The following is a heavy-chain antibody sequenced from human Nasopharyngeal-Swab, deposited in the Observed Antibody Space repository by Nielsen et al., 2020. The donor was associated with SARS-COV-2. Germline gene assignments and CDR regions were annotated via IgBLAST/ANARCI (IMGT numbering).Heavy chain of an antibody. J-gene: IGHJ4*02. CDR1: GFTFSSYW. CDR3: AIISHDYGDFFDY. V-gene: IGHV3-74*01. CDR2: INSDGSST. D-gene: IGHD4-17*01. Sequence: GESLKIPCAASGFTFSSYWMHWVRQAPGKGLVWVSRINSDGSSTSYADSVKGRFTISRDNAKNTLYLQMNSLRAEDTAVYYCAIISHDYGDFFDYWGQGTLVTVSS.